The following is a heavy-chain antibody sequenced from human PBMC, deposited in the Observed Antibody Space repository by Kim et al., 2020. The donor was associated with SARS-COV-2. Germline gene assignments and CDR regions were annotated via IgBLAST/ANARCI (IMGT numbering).Heavy chain of an antibody. D-gene: IGHD1-1*01. J-gene: IGHJ4*02. CDR2: ICAYGGS. Sequence: GGSLRLSCAASGFTFSSYAMGWVRQAPGKGLEWVSAICAYGGSYYADSAKGRFTISGDNSKNTRYLQMNSLRAEDTAVYYCAKNWNGDYWCQGTGVTVSS. CDR3: AKNWNGDY. V-gene: IGHV3-23*01. CDR1: GFTFSSYA.